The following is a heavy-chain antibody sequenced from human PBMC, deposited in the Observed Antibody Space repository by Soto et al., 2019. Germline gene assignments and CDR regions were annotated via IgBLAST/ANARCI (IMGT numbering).Heavy chain of an antibody. V-gene: IGHV4-31*03. Sequence: QVQLQESGPGLVKPSQTLSLTCTVSGGSISSGGYYWSWIRQHPGKGLEWIGYIYYSGSTYYNPSLKSRVTISVDTSKNQFSLKLCSVTAADSAVYYCARAPGYCSGGSCYSDLGYYYGMDVWGQGTTVTVSS. D-gene: IGHD2-15*01. CDR2: IYYSGST. CDR1: GGSISSGGYY. CDR3: ARAPGYCSGGSCYSDLGYYYGMDV. J-gene: IGHJ6*02.